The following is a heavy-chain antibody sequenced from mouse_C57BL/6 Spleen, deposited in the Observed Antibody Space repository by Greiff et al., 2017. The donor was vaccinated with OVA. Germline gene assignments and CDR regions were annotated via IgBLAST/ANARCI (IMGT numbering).Heavy chain of an antibody. CDR2: IYPGDGDT. CDR3: ARSEGITTVVMDY. D-gene: IGHD1-1*01. V-gene: IGHV1-80*01. Sequence: QVQLKESGAELVKPGASVKISCKASGYAFSSYWMNWVKQRPGQGLEWIGQIYPGDGDTNYNGTFMGQATLTADKYSSTAYMQLSSLTAEDSAVYCCARSEGITTVVMDYWGQGTSVTVAS. J-gene: IGHJ4*01. CDR1: GYAFSSYW.